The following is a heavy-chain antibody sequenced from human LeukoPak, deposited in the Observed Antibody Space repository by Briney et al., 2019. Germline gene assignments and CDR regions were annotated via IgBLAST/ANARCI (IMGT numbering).Heavy chain of an antibody. CDR1: AFTFSDYS. V-gene: IGHV3-48*01. D-gene: IGHD1-26*01. CDR3: ARDRLTSGSYFFDY. Sequence: GGSLRLSCAASAFTFSDYSMNWVRQAPGKGLVWISYISGRSSTIYYADSVRGRFTISRDNAKNSMYLQMNSLRAENTAVYYCARDRLTSGSYFFDYWGQGTLVTVSS. CDR2: ISGRSSTI. J-gene: IGHJ4*02.